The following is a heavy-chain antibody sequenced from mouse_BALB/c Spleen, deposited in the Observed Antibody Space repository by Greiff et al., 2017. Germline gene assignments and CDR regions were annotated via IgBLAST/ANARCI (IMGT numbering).Heavy chain of an antibody. CDR2: IRNKANGYTT. V-gene: IGHV7-3*02. D-gene: IGHD1-1*01. Sequence: EVKLQESGGGLVQPGGSLRLSCATSGFTFTDYYMSWVRQPPGKALEWLGFIRNKANGYTTEYSASVKGRFTISRDNSQSILYLQMNTLRAEDSATYYCARAPYYYGIDYWGQGTTLTVSS. CDR1: GFTFTDYY. CDR3: ARAPYYYGIDY. J-gene: IGHJ2*01.